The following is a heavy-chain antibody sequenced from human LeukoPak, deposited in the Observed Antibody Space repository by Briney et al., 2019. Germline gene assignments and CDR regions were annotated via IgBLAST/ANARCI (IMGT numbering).Heavy chain of an antibody. CDR1: GGTFSSYA. V-gene: IGHV1-69*04. J-gene: IGHJ4*02. CDR2: IIPILGIA. D-gene: IGHD3-22*01. Sequence: ASVKVSCKASGGTFSSYAISWVRQAPGQGLEWMGRIIPILGIANYAQKFQGRVTITADKSTSTAYMELSSLRSEDTAVYYCARGPTYYYDSSGPRYFDYWGQGTLATVSS. CDR3: ARGPTYYYDSSGPRYFDY.